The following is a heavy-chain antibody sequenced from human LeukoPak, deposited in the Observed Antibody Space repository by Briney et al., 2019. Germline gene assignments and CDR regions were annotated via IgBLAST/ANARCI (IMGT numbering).Heavy chain of an antibody. CDR2: ISGSGGST. J-gene: IGHJ4*02. CDR1: GFSVSSNY. CDR3: ARAGTWFGYYFDY. V-gene: IGHV3-23*01. Sequence: GGSLRLSCTASGFSVSSNYMSWVRQAPGKGLEWVSAISGSGGSTYYADSVKGRFTISRDNSKNTLYLQMNSLRAEDTAVYYCARAGTWFGYYFDYWGQGTLVTVSS. D-gene: IGHD3-10*01.